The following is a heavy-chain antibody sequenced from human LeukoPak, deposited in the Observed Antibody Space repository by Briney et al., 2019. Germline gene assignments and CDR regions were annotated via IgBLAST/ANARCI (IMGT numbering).Heavy chain of an antibody. CDR2: ISGSGGST. CDR3: AKVEGASKASVY. CDR1: GFTFSNYA. D-gene: IGHD1-1*01. V-gene: IGHV3-23*01. Sequence: GSLRLSCAAAGFTFSNYAMTWVRQAPGKGLEWVSSISGSGGSTYYADSVKGRFTISRDNSKNTLYLQMYSLRAEDTAVYYCAKVEGASKASVYWGQGALVTVSS. J-gene: IGHJ4*02.